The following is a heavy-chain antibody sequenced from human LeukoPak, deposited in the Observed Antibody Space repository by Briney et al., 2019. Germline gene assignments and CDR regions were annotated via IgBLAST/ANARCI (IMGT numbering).Heavy chain of an antibody. V-gene: IGHV4-39*07. CDR3: ARVRLWFGDHLDDY. J-gene: IGHJ4*02. Sequence: TSETLSLTCTVSGGSISSSIYYWVWIRQPPGKGLEWIGSIYYSGSTYYNPSLKSRVTMSLDTSKNQFSLRLTSVTAADTAVYYCARVRLWFGDHLDDYWGQGTLVTVSS. D-gene: IGHD3-10*01. CDR1: GGSISSSIYY. CDR2: IYYSGST.